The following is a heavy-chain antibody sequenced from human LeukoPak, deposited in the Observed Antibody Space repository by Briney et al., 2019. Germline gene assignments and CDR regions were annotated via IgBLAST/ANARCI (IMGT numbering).Heavy chain of an antibody. V-gene: IGHV4-59*11. D-gene: IGHD1-26*01. J-gene: IGHJ6*03. CDR3: ARERNSGSYWPYYYYYYMDV. Sequence: SETLSLTCTVSGGSISSHYWSWIRQPPGKGLEWIGYIYYSGSTNYNPSLKSRVTISVDTSKNQFSLKLSSVTAADTAVYYCARERNSGSYWPYYYYYYMDVWGKGTTVTVSS. CDR2: IYYSGST. CDR1: GGSISSHY.